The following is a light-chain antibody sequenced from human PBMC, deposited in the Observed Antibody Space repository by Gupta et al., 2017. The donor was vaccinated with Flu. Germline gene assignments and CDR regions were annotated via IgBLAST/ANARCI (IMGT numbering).Light chain of an antibody. CDR1: QSVSSY. J-gene: IGKJ5*01. Sequence: DIVLTQSPATLSLSPGERATLSCRASQSVSSYLAWYQQKPGQAPRLLIYDTANRATGIPARVSGSGSGTDLTLTISSLEPEDFAVYNCQQSSNWPTFGQGTRLEIK. CDR2: DTA. CDR3: QQSSNWPT. V-gene: IGKV3-11*01.